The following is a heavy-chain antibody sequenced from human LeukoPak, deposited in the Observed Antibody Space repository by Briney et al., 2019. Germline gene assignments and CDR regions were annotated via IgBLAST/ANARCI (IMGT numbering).Heavy chain of an antibody. CDR1: GFTFSSYW. J-gene: IGHJ4*02. CDR3: ARDYYFDY. CDR2: IKQDGSEK. V-gene: IGHV3-7*01. Sequence: GGSLRLSCAASGFTFSSYWMSWVRPAPGKGLELVANIKQDGSEKYYVDSVKGRFTISRDNTKNSLYMQMNSLRAEDTAVYHCARDYYFDYWGQGTLVTVSS.